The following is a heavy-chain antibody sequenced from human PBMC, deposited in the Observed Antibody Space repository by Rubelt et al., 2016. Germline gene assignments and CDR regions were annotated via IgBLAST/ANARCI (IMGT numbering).Heavy chain of an antibody. CDR1: GGSFSGYY. J-gene: IGHJ4*02. Sequence: QVQLQQWGAGLLKPSETLSHTCAVYGGSFSGYYWSWIRQPPGKGLEWIGEISHRGSTSYNPSLKSRVTFSVDSSKNQFSLKLRSWTAADSAVYYCARCERCSGGSCKYYFDYWGQGTLVTVSS. CDR3: ARCERCSGGSCKYYFDY. V-gene: IGHV4-34*01. CDR2: ISHRGST. D-gene: IGHD2-15*01.